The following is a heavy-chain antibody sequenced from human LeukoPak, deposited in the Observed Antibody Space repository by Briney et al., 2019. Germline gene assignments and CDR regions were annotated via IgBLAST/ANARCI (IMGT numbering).Heavy chain of an antibody. D-gene: IGHD3-10*01. Sequence: GGSLRLSCAASGFTFSSYAMRWVRQAPGKGLEYVSAISSNGGSTYYANSVKGRFTISRDNSKNTLYLQMGSLRAEDMAVYYCARGPVRGVTPYYFDYWGQGTLVTVSS. CDR3: ARGPVRGVTPYYFDY. J-gene: IGHJ4*02. V-gene: IGHV3-64*01. CDR1: GFTFSSYA. CDR2: ISSNGGST.